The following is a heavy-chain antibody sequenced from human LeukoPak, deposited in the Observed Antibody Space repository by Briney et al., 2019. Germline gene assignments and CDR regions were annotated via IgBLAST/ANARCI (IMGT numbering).Heavy chain of an antibody. V-gene: IGHV3-74*01. CDR3: AKIPPQNTVTTWLDY. Sequence: PGGSLRLSCVASGFTFSRYWMHWVRQAPGKGLVWVSRINSDGRSTNYADSVKGRFSISRDNAENTLYLQMNSLRAEDTAVYYCAKIPPQNTVTTWLDYWGQGTLVTVSS. J-gene: IGHJ4*02. CDR2: INSDGRST. CDR1: GFTFSRYW. D-gene: IGHD4-17*01.